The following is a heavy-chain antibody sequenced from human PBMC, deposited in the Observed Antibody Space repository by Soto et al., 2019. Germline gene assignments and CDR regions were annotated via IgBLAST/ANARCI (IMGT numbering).Heavy chain of an antibody. CDR1: GDSVSSNSAA. CDR2: TYYRSKWNN. V-gene: IGHV6-1*01. J-gene: IGHJ4*02. D-gene: IGHD6-13*01. CDR3: ARGLYGSGWYAIYY. Sequence: SQTLSLTCAISGDSVSSNSAAWIWIRQSPSRGLEWPGRTYYRSKWNNDYAVSVRSRITINPDTSKNQFSLQMNSVTPEDTAVYYCARGLYGSGWYAIYYWGQGTLVTVSS.